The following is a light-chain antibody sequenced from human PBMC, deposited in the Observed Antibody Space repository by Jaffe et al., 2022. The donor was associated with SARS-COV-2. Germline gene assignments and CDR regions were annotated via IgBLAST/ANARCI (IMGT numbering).Light chain of an antibody. J-gene: IGLJ3*02. V-gene: IGLV3-21*04. CDR2: YDS. CDR1: NIEGKS. CDR3: QVWDSSSDHRV. Sequence: SYVLTQPPSVSVAPGKPARITCGGNNIEGKSVHWYQQKPGQAPVLVIYYDSARPSGIPERFSGSNSGDTATLTISRVEAGDEADYFCQVWDSSSDHRVFGGGTKLTVL.